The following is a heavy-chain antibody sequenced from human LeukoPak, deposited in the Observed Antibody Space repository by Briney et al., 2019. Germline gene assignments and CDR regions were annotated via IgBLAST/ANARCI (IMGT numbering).Heavy chain of an antibody. CDR2: ISSSGSTI. D-gene: IGHD3-10*01. J-gene: IGHJ4*02. CDR1: GFTFSSYE. Sequence: GGSLRLSCAASGFTFSSYEMNWVRQAPGKGLEWVSYISSSGSTIYYADSVKGRFTISRDNAKNSLYLQMNSLRAEDTAVYYCARDPTTMVRGVIIGLLPQYYFDYWGQGTLVTVFS. V-gene: IGHV3-48*03. CDR3: ARDPTTMVRGVIIGLLPQYYFDY.